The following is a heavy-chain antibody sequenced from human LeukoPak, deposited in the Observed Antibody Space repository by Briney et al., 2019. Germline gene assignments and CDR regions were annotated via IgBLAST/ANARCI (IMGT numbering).Heavy chain of an antibody. CDR2: LSGGGTTT. CDR3: ARRKSSTARAFDI. V-gene: IGHV3-23*01. CDR1: GFTFTNYA. J-gene: IGHJ3*02. Sequence: GGSLRLSCAASGFTFTNYAVSWVRQAPGKGPEWVSSLSGGGTTTYYTDSVKGRFTLPGDKSKDALYLQMNSLRAEDTAIYYCARRKSSTARAFDIWGQGTMVVVSS. D-gene: IGHD5-18*01.